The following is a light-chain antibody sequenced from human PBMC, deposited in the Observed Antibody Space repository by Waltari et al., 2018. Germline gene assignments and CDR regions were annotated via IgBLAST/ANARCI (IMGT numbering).Light chain of an antibody. Sequence: EVVLTQSPGTLSLSPGERATLSCRASQSVSSGYLDWYQPKPAQAPRRLIYGASSRATGIPDRFSGSGSGTDFNLTISRLESEDFAMYYCQQYGSSITFGQGTRLEIK. CDR1: QSVSSGY. CDR2: GAS. J-gene: IGKJ5*01. CDR3: QQYGSSIT. V-gene: IGKV3-20*01.